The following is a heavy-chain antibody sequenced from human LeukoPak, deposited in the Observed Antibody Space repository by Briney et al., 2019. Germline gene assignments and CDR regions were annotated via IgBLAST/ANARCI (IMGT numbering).Heavy chain of an antibody. CDR1: GGSFSGYY. Sequence: PSETLSLTCAVYGGSFSGYYWSWIRQPPGKGLEWIGEINHSGSTNYNPSLKSRVTISVDTSKNQFSLKLSSVTAADTAVYYCARGTMSAYYDFWSGRDCNWFDPWGQGTLVTVSS. V-gene: IGHV4-34*01. CDR2: INHSGST. J-gene: IGHJ5*02. D-gene: IGHD3-3*01. CDR3: ARGTMSAYYDFWSGRDCNWFDP.